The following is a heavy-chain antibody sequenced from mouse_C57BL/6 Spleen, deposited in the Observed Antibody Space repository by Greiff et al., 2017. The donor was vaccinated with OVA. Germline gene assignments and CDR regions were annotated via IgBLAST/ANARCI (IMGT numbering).Heavy chain of an antibody. Sequence: EVQLQQSGPELVKPGASVKISCKASGYTFTDYYMNWVKQSHGKSLEWIGDINPNNGGTSYNQKFKGKATLTVDKSSSTAYMELRSLTSEDSAVYYCARSGFYYGSSLGYFDVWGTGTTVTVSS. J-gene: IGHJ1*03. D-gene: IGHD1-1*01. V-gene: IGHV1-26*01. CDR1: GYTFTDYY. CDR2: INPNNGGT. CDR3: ARSGFYYGSSLGYFDV.